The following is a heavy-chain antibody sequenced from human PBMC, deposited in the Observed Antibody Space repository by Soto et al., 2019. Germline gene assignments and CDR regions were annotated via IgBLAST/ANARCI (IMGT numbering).Heavy chain of an antibody. J-gene: IGHJ6*02. Sequence: GGSLSLSCAASGFTFSSYAMSWVRQAPGKGLEWVSAISGSGGSTYYADSVKGRFTISRDNSKNTLYLQMNSLRAEDTAVYYCASNPAAPKYYYYYYGMDVWGQGTTVTVSS. D-gene: IGHD2-2*01. V-gene: IGHV3-23*01. CDR3: ASNPAAPKYYYYYYGMDV. CDR2: ISGSGGST. CDR1: GFTFSSYA.